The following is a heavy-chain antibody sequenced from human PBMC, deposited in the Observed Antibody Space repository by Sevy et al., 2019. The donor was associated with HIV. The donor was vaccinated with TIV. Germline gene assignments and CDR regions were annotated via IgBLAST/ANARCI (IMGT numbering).Heavy chain of an antibody. D-gene: IGHD2-15*01. V-gene: IGHV4-34*01. Sequence: SETLSLTCAVYGGSFSGYYWSWIRQPPGKGLEWIGEINHSGSTNYNPSLKSRVTISVDTSKNQFSLKLSSVTAADTAVYYCARGCAEVVVGATPDCFDYWGQGTLVTVSS. CDR1: GGSFSGYY. CDR2: INHSGST. J-gene: IGHJ4*02. CDR3: ARGCAEVVVGATPDCFDY.